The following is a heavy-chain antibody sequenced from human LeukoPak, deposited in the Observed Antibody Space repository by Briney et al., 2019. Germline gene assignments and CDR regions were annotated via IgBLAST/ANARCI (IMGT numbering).Heavy chain of an antibody. V-gene: IGHV3-48*04. CDR1: GFTFSSYS. Sequence: GSLRLSCAASGFTFSSYSMNWVRQAPGKGLEWVSYISSSSSTIYYADSVKGRFTISRDNAKNSLYLQMNSLRAEDTAVYYCAREVEYDFWSGYPSYYFDYWGQGTLVTVSS. CDR2: ISSSSSTI. D-gene: IGHD3-3*01. CDR3: AREVEYDFWSGYPSYYFDY. J-gene: IGHJ4*02.